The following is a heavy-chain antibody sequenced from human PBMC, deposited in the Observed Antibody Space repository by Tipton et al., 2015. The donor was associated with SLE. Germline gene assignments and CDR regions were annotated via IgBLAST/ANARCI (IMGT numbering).Heavy chain of an antibody. CDR2: ISYGGGT. CDR3: ARESWRGAQIGLDV. CDR1: GGSISSNY. Sequence: TLSLTCSVSGGSISSNYWIWIRQPPGKGLEWIGYISYGGGTNYNPSLKSRVTMSVDTAKNQFSLKLTSVTAADTATYYCARESWRGAQIGLDVWGKGTTVTVSS. D-gene: IGHD2-21*01. V-gene: IGHV4-59*12. J-gene: IGHJ6*04.